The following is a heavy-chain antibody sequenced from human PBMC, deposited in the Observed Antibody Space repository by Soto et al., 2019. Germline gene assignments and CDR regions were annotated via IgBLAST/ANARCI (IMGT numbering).Heavy chain of an antibody. CDR3: ARGRLFFSQEKTAYEVDLRSRAFLLNGSFD. D-gene: IGHD1-1*01. V-gene: IGHV4-34*01. Sequence: WLRQTPGKGLEWIGEINRSEGTNYTPTLKTRVTISVATAKKPFSRTLRSVTAADPAVYYCARGRLFFSQEKTAYEVDLRSRAFLLNGSFD. J-gene: IGHJ2*01. CDR2: INRSEGT.